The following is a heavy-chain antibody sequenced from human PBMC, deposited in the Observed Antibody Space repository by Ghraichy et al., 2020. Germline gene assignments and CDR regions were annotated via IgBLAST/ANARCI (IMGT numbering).Heavy chain of an antibody. V-gene: IGHV3-15*01. CDR3: VTGIVGATADYFDN. J-gene: IGHJ4*02. CDR2: IKSKSDGGRT. D-gene: IGHD1-26*01. Sequence: LSLTCAASGFTFRNAWMSCVRQAPGKGLEWVGRIKSKSDGGRTDYAAPAKGRFSISRDDSKSTLYLQMNSLKTEDTAVYYCVTGIVGATADYFDNWGQGTLVTVPS. CDR1: GFTFRNAW.